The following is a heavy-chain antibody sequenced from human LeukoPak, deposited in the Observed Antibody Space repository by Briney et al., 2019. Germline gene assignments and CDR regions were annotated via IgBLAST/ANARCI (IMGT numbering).Heavy chain of an antibody. CDR2: INPNSGGT. D-gene: IGHD3-22*01. CDR3: ARGPMIVVVITTLIPFDY. CDR1: GYTFTGYY. V-gene: IGHV1-2*02. Sequence: GASVKVSCKASGYTFTGYYMHWVRQAPGQGLEWMGWINPNSGGTNYAQKFQGRVTMTRDTSIGTAYMELSRLRSDDTAVYYCARGPMIVVVITTLIPFDYWGQGTLVTVSS. J-gene: IGHJ4*02.